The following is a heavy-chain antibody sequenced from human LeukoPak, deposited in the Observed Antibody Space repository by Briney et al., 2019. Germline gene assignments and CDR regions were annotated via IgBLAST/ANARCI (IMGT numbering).Heavy chain of an antibody. J-gene: IGHJ3*02. V-gene: IGHV3-21*04. Sequence: PGGSLRLSCAASGFTFSSYSMNWVRQAPGKGLEWVSSISSSSSYIYYADSVKGRFTISRDNAKNSLYLQMNSLRAEDTALYYCAKVNARVVSQRGAFDIWGQGTMVTVSS. CDR2: ISSSSSYI. CDR1: GFTFSSYS. D-gene: IGHD5/OR15-5a*01. CDR3: AKVNARVVSQRGAFDI.